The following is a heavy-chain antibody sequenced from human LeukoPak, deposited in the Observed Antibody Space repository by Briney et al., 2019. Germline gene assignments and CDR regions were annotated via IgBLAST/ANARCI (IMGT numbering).Heavy chain of an antibody. CDR3: ARDLQSAAAILDY. V-gene: IGHV3-74*01. CDR2: IDTDGSTT. Sequence: GGSLRLSCAASGFTFSNSLMHWVRQVPGKELVWVARIDTDGSTTHYADSVKGRFTISRDNAKNTLYLQMNSLRAEDTAVYYCARDLQSAAAILDYWGQGTLVTVSS. J-gene: IGHJ4*02. CDR1: GFTFSNSL. D-gene: IGHD6-13*01.